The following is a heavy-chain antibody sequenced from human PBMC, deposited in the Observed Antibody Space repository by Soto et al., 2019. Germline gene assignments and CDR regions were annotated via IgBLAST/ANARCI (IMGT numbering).Heavy chain of an antibody. CDR1: GGSIRDYY. CDR2: IYYSGST. J-gene: IGHJ6*02. CDR3: ARYKSNYYYGMDV. V-gene: IGHV4-59*01. D-gene: IGHD1-20*01. Sequence: SETLSLTCTVSGGSIRDYYWGWIRQSPGKGLEWIGYIYYSGSTNYNPSLKSRVTISVDTSKNQFSLKLSSVTAADTAVYYCARYKSNYYYGMDVWGQGTTVTVSS.